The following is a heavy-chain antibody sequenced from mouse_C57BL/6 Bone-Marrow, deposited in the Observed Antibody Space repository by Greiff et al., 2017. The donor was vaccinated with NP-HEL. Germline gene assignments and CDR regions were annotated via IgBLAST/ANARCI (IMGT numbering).Heavy chain of an antibody. Sequence: EVHLVESGGDLVKPGGSLKLSCAASGFTFSSYGMSWVRQTPDKRLEWVATISSGGSYTYYPDSVKGRFTISRDNAKNTLYLQMSSLKSEDTAMYYCARLITTVVVPFDYWGQGTTLTVSS. J-gene: IGHJ2*01. V-gene: IGHV5-6*01. CDR2: ISSGGSYT. D-gene: IGHD1-1*01. CDR3: ARLITTVVVPFDY. CDR1: GFTFSSYG.